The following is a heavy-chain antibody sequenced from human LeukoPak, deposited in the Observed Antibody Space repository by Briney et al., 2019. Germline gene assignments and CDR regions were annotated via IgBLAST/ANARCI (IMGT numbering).Heavy chain of an antibody. J-gene: IGHJ5*02. CDR3: ARSNYYGSGPTKYNWFDP. CDR2: IYYSGST. D-gene: IGHD3-10*01. Sequence: PSETLSLTCTVSGGSISSYYWSWIRQPPGRGLEWIGYIYYSGSTNYNPSLKSRVTISVDTSKNQFSLKLSSVTAADTAVYYCARSNYYGSGPTKYNWFDPWGQGTLVTVSS. CDR1: GGSISSYY. V-gene: IGHV4-59*01.